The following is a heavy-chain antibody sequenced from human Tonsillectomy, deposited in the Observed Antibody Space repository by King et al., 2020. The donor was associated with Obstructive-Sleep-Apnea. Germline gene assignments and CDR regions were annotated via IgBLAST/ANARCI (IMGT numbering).Heavy chain of an antibody. Sequence: QLVQSGGGLVKPGGSLRLSCAASGFTFSNAWMSWVRQAPGKGLEWFCRIKSKTVGGTTDYASPVKGRFTIARDDSKNTLYLQLNSLKTEDTAVFYCTTTPHYSSLDYWGQGTLVTVSS. CDR2: IKSKTVGGTT. D-gene: IGHD4-11*01. V-gene: IGHV3-15*01. CDR1: GFTFSNAW. J-gene: IGHJ4*02. CDR3: TTTPHYSSLDY.